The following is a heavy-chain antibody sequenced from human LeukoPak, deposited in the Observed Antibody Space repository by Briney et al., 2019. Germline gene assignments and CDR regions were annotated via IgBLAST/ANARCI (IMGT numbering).Heavy chain of an antibody. Sequence: ASVKVSCKASGGTFSSYAISWVRQAPGQGLEWMGWMNPNSGNTGYAQKFQGRVTMTRNTSISTAYMELSSLRSEDTAVYYCARGRGRWQQRRGFDYWGQGTLVTVSS. CDR1: GGTFSSYA. CDR3: ARGRGRWQQRRGFDY. CDR2: MNPNSGNT. V-gene: IGHV1-8*02. J-gene: IGHJ4*02. D-gene: IGHD5-24*01.